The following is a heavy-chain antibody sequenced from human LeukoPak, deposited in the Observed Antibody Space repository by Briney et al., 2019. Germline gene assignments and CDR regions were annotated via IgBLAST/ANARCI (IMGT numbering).Heavy chain of an antibody. CDR3: ARSPRPSRCGGDCYGD. V-gene: IGHV1-69*13. D-gene: IGHD2-21*02. CDR2: ITPIFGTA. CDR1: GGTFSSYA. Sequence: ASVKVSCKASGGTFSSYAISWVRQAPGQGLEWMGGITPIFGTANYAQKFQGRVTITADESTSTAYMELSSLRSEDTAVYYCARSPRPSRCGGDCYGDWGQGTLVTVSS. J-gene: IGHJ4*02.